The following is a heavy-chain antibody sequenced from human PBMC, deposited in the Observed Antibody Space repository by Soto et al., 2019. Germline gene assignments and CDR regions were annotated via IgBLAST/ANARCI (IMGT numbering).Heavy chain of an antibody. D-gene: IGHD3-10*01. V-gene: IGHV3-30*18. Sequence: GGSLRLSCAASGFTFSSYGMHWVRQAPGKGLEWVAVISYDGSNKYYADSVKGRFTISRDNSKNTLYLQMNSLRAEDTAVYYCAKGGSYKNYYYGMDVWGQGTTVTVSS. J-gene: IGHJ6*02. CDR1: GFTFSSYG. CDR2: ISYDGSNK. CDR3: AKGGSYKNYYYGMDV.